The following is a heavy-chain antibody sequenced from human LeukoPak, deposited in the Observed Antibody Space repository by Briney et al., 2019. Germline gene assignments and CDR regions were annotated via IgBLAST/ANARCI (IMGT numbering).Heavy chain of an antibody. Sequence: GGSLRLSCAASGFTFSDSGMHWVRQAPGKGLEWVAIISFDGSRRFYADSVRGRFTVSRDNSKNTLFLQMNSLRAEDTAVYYCAKTKVVVAANYFDYWGQGTLVTVSS. J-gene: IGHJ4*02. D-gene: IGHD2-15*01. CDR3: AKTKVVVAANYFDY. CDR1: GFTFSDSG. V-gene: IGHV3-30*18. CDR2: ISFDGSRR.